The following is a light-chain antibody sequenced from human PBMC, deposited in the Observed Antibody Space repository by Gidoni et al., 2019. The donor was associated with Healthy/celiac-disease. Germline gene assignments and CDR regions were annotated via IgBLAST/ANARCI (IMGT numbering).Light chain of an antibody. CDR3: AAWDDSLNGVV. J-gene: IGLJ2*01. Sequence: QSVLTQPPSPSGPPGQRVTISCSGSSSNIGSNTVNWYQQLPGTAPKLIIYSNNQRPSGVPDRFSGSKSGTSASLAISGLQSEDEADYYCAAWDDSLNGVVFGGGTKLTVL. CDR1: SSNIGSNT. V-gene: IGLV1-44*01. CDR2: SNN.